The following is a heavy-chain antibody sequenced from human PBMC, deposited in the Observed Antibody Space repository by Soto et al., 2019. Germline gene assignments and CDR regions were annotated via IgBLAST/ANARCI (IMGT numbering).Heavy chain of an antibody. V-gene: IGHV3-23*01. Sequence: HPGGSLRLSCAASGFSFSNYAMTWVRQTPGKGLEWVSTISSSGSNTYYADSVKGRFTISRDNSKNTLYLQMNSLRAEDTAVYYCAGISGYDSSWAPYYYYYYYMDVWGKGTTVTVSS. CDR1: GFSFSNYA. CDR2: ISSSGSNT. J-gene: IGHJ6*03. D-gene: IGHD5-12*01. CDR3: AGISGYDSSWAPYYYYYYYMDV.